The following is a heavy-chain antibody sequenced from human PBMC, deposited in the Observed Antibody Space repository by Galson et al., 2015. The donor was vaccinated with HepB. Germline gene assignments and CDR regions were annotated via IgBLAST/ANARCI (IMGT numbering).Heavy chain of an antibody. D-gene: IGHD6-13*01. CDR1: GFTFSSYW. CDR3: ARDSSSWYYYYCIDV. Sequence: SLRLSCAASGFTFSSYWMSWVRQAPGKGLEWVANIKQDGSEKYYVDSVKSRFTISRDNAKNSLYLQMNSLRAEDTAVYYCARDSSSWYYYYCIDVWGQGTTVTVSS. V-gene: IGHV3-7*03. CDR2: IKQDGSEK. J-gene: IGHJ6*02.